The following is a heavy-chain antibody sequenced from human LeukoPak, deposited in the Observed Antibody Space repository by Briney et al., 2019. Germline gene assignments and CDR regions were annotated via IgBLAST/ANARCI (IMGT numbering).Heavy chain of an antibody. V-gene: IGHV3-33*01. CDR3: ARETVLQLWFFDY. J-gene: IGHJ4*02. Sequence: GGSLRLSCAASGFTFSSYGMLWVRQAPGKGLEWVADIWYDGSNKYYADSVKGGFTISRDNSKNTLYLQMNSLRAEDKAVYYCARETVLQLWFFDYWGQGTLVTVSS. D-gene: IGHD5-18*01. CDR1: GFTFSSYG. CDR2: IWYDGSNK.